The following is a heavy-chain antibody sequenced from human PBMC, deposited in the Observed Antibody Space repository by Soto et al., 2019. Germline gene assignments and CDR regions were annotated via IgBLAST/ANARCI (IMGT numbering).Heavy chain of an antibody. D-gene: IGHD3-10*01. Sequence: SETLSLTCAVSGYSISSSNWWGWIRQPPGKGLEWIGYIYYSGSTYYNPSLKSRVTMSVDTSKNQFSLKLSSVTAVDTAVYYCARILVRGVRNFNWFDPWGQGTLVTVSS. J-gene: IGHJ5*02. CDR2: IYYSGST. CDR3: ARILVRGVRNFNWFDP. V-gene: IGHV4-28*01. CDR1: GYSISSSNW.